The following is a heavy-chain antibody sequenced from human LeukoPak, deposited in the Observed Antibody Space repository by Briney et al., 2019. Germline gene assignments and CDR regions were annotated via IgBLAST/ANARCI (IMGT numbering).Heavy chain of an antibody. CDR1: GFTFDDYA. CDR3: AKDIGGDTAMVGIDY. CDR2: ISWDGGST. J-gene: IGHJ4*02. Sequence: GGSLRLSCAASGFTFDDYAMHWVRQAPGKGLEWVSLISWDGGSTYYADSVKGRFTISRDNSKNSLYLQMNSLRAEDTALYYCAKDIGGDTAMVGIDYWGQGTLVTVSS. D-gene: IGHD5-18*01. V-gene: IGHV3-43D*03.